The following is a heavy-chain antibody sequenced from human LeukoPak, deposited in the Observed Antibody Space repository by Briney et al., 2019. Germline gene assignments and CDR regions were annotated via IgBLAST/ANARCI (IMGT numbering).Heavy chain of an antibody. V-gene: IGHV4-59*08. Sequence: PSETLSLTCTVSGGSISSYYWSWVPQPPGKGLEWIGYIYYSGSTNYNPSLKSRVTISVDTSKNQFSLKLSSVTAADTAVYYCARHLYCGSDCYTFDYWGQGTLVTVSS. J-gene: IGHJ4*02. CDR3: ARHLYCGSDCYTFDY. D-gene: IGHD2-21*02. CDR2: IYYSGST. CDR1: GGSISSYY.